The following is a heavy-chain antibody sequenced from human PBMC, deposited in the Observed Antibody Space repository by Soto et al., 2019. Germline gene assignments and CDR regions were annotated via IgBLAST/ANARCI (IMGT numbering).Heavy chain of an antibody. CDR1: GLTFEDYA. CDR2: INWNSGST. CDR3: ARGRGALTVISNWFDP. D-gene: IGHD2-21*01. V-gene: IGHV3-9*01. J-gene: IGHJ5*02. Sequence: EVQLVESWGGLVQPGRSLRLSCEASGLTFEDYAMHWIRQAPGKGLEWVAGINWNSGSTGYADSVKGRFTISRDNVNNSLHLEMSTLKAEDTAMYYCARGRGALTVISNWFDPWGQGTLVTVSS.